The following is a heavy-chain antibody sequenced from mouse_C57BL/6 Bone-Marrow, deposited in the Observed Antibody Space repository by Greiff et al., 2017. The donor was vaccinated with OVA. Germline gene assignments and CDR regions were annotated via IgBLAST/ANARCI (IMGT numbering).Heavy chain of an antibody. Sequence: QVQLKQPGTELVKPGASVKLSCKASGYTFTSYWMHWVKQRPGQGLEWIGNINPSNGGTNYNEKFKSKATLTVDKSSSTAYMQLSSLTSEDSAVYYCARSESSDWYFDVWGTGTTVTVSS. CDR1: GYTFTSYW. V-gene: IGHV1-53*01. CDR2: INPSNGGT. D-gene: IGHD1-1*01. J-gene: IGHJ1*03. CDR3: ARSESSDWYFDV.